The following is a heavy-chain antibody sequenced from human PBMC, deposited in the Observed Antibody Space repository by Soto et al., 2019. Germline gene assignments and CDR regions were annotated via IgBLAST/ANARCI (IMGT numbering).Heavy chain of an antibody. CDR3: TKSEAGGCVNTHIEY. D-gene: IGHD1-26*01. CDR1: GFTFSSYA. Sequence: QVQLVESGGGVVQPGMSLRLSCAASGFTFSSYAMHWVRQAPGKGLEWVAVIWYDGSSKYYADSVKGRFTISRDHSNNTVSLHMSILRAEDTAGYDCTKSEAGGCVNTHIEYWGQGTLVTGSP. CDR2: IWYDGSSK. V-gene: IGHV3-33*06. J-gene: IGHJ4*02.